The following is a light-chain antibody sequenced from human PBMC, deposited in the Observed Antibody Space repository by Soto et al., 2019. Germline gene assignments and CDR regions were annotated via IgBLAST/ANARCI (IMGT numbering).Light chain of an antibody. CDR2: GVS. J-gene: IGLJ1*01. V-gene: IGLV2-14*01. CDR3: SLYSSNGSLI. CDR1: SSDVGGYNY. Sequence: QSVLTQPASVSGSPGQSITISCTGTSSDVGGYNYVSWYQHHPGKAPKLMIYGVSNRPSGVSNRFSGSKFGNTASLTISGLRAEDEADYYCSLYSSNGSLIFGPGTKVTVL.